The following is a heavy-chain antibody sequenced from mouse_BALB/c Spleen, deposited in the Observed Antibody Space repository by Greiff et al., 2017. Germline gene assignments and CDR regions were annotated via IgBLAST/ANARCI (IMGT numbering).Heavy chain of an antibody. CDR3: ARPPYYGNYERAWFAY. V-gene: IGHV5-12-1*01. J-gene: IGHJ3*01. CDR1: GFAFSSYD. CDR2: ISSGGGST. D-gene: IGHD2-10*01. Sequence: VQLKESGGGLVKPGGSLKLSCAASGFAFSSYDMSWVRQTPEKRLEWVAYISSGGGSTYYPDTVKGRFTISRDNAKNTLYLQMSSLKSEDTAMYYCARPPYYGNYERAWFAYWGQGTLVTVSA.